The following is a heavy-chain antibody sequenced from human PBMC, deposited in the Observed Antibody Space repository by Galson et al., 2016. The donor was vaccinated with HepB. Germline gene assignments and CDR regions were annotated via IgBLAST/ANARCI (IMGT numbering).Heavy chain of an antibody. CDR3: ARSGYTWSHDDQGYYGTDV. V-gene: IGHV4-31*03. CDR1: GSSLYSAPYN. Sequence: TLSLTCTVSGSSLYSAPYNWTWIRHDPGRGLEWLGHIFYLGNTDYNPSLKSRILMSLDTSANQFSLHLTSVTVAATAVYYCARSGYTWSHDDQGYYGTDVWGKGTTVIVSS. J-gene: IGHJ6*04. D-gene: IGHD5-24*01. CDR2: IFYLGNT.